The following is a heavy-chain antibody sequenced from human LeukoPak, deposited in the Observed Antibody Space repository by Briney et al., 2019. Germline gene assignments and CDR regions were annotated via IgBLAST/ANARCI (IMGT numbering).Heavy chain of an antibody. D-gene: IGHD5-18*01. V-gene: IGHV3-48*01. Sequence: QAGGSLRLSCAASGFTFSSYSMNWVRQAPGKGLEWVSHITASGTAMFYADSVKGRFTISRDNAKNTLYLQMNSLRAEDTAVYYCARGISSYGRYYFDYWGQGTLVTVSS. J-gene: IGHJ4*02. CDR3: ARGISSYGRYYFDY. CDR2: ITASGTAM. CDR1: GFTFSSYS.